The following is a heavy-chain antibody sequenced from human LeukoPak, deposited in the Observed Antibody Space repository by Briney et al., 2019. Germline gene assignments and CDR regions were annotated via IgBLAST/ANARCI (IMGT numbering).Heavy chain of an antibody. D-gene: IGHD4-11*01. J-gene: IGHJ4*02. CDR3: ARARTTVTAYYFDY. V-gene: IGHV3-13*01. CDR1: GFTFSSYD. Sequence: GGSLRLSCAAPGFTFSSYDMHWVRQATGKGLEWVSAIGTAGDTYYPGSVKGRFTISRENAKNSLYLQMNSLRAEDTAVYYCARARTTVTAYYFDYWGQGTLVTVSS. CDR2: IGTAGDT.